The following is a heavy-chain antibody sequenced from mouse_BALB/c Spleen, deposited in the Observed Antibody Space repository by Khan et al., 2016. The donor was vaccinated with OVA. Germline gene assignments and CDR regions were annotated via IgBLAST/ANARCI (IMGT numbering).Heavy chain of an antibody. V-gene: IGHV5-6*01. CDR1: GFIFSSYG. D-gene: IGHD1-1*01. J-gene: IGHJ4*01. CDR3: TRFASTTTGDYYAMDY. Sequence: EVELVESGGDLVKPGGSLKLSCAASGFIFSSYGMSWVRQTPDKRLEWVATISSGGTCTYYPDSVKGRFTISRDNAKNTLSLQMSSLKSEDTAMYYCTRFASTTTGDYYAMDYWGQGTSVTVSS. CDR2: ISSGGTCT.